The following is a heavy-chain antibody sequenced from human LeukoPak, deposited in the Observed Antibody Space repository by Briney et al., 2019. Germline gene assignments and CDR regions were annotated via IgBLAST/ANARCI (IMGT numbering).Heavy chain of an antibody. Sequence: PGGSLRLSCAASGFTFSDYNMNWVRQAPGKGLEWVSYITNSGSTIHYADSVKGRFTISRDNAKNSLYLQMNSLRAEDTAVYYCARLVGKRYSAYDLVYWGQGTLVTVSS. J-gene: IGHJ4*02. D-gene: IGHD5-12*01. V-gene: IGHV3-11*04. CDR1: GFTFSDYN. CDR2: ITNSGSTI. CDR3: ARLVGKRYSAYDLVY.